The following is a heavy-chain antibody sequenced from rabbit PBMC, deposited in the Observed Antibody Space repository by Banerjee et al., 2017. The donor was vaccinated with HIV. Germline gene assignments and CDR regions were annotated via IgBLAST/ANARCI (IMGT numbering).Heavy chain of an antibody. CDR2: IYTDSSGTT. CDR3: ARTYVDISYSFNL. D-gene: IGHD8-1*01. Sequence: QEQLEESGGDLVEPEGSLTLTCTASGFSLNSYWMYWVRQAPGKGLEWIARIYTDSSGTTQYASWAKGRFTISKTSSTTVTLQMTSLTAADTATYFCARTYVDISYSFNLWGPGTLVTVS. J-gene: IGHJ4*01. CDR1: GFSLNSYW. V-gene: IGHV1S45*01.